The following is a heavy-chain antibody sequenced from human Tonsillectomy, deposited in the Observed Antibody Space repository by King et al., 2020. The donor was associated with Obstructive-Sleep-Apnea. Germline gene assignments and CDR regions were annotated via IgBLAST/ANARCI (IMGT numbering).Heavy chain of an antibody. CDR2: ISYDGSNI. CDR1: GFTFSNYA. V-gene: IGHV3-30-3*01. J-gene: IGHJ4*02. D-gene: IGHD5-18*01. CDR3: ARDHGYSYGYIDYYFDY. Sequence: VQLVESGGGVVQPGRSLRLSCAASGFTFSNYAMHWVRQAPGKGLEWVAIISYDGSNIYNADSVKGRFTISRDDSKNTLYLQMNSLRAEDTAVYYCARDHGYSYGYIDYYFDYWGQGTLVTVSS.